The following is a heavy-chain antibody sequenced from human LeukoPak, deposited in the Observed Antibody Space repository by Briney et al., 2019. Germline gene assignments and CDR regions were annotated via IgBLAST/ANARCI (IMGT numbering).Heavy chain of an antibody. D-gene: IGHD1-26*01. J-gene: IGHJ6*02. CDR3: ASYRVSHGMDV. Sequence: GGSLRLSCAASGFTFSTYWMAWVRQAPGKGLEWVANIKGDGSEKYHGDSVTGRFTISRDNAKNSLYLQMNSLRAEDTAIYYCASYRVSHGMDVWGQGTTVTVSS. CDR1: GFTFSTYW. V-gene: IGHV3-7*01. CDR2: IKGDGSEK.